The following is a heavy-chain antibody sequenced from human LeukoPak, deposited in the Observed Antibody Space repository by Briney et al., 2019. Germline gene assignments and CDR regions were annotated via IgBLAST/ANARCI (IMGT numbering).Heavy chain of an antibody. D-gene: IGHD3-22*01. CDR1: GYSFTSYW. J-gene: IGHJ4*02. CDR2: IYPGDSDT. CDR3: ARAGYYDSSGQYYFDY. V-gene: IGHV5-51*03. Sequence: PGESLKISCKGSGYSFTSYWIGWVRQMPGEGLEWTGIIYPGDSDTRYSPSFQGQVTISADKSISTAYLQWSSLKASDTAMYYCARAGYYDSSGQYYFDYWGQGTLVTVSS.